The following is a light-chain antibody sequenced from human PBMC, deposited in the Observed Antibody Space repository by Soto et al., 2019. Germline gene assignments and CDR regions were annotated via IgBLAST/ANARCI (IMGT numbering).Light chain of an antibody. V-gene: IGKV3-15*01. J-gene: IGKJ1*01. CDR2: GAS. CDR1: QSVSID. CDR3: QQYNNWTPWT. Sequence: EIVMTQSPATLSVSPGERATLSCRASQSVSIDLAWYQQKPGQAPRLLIYGASTRATGIPARFSGSGSGTEFSLTISSLQSEDFAVYYCQQYNNWTPWTLGQGTKV.